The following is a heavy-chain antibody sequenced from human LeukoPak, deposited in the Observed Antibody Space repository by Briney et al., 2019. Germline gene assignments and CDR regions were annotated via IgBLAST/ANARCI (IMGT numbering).Heavy chain of an antibody. V-gene: IGHV1-69*04. CDR3: ARDFEYSSSSLDY. CDR2: IIPILGIA. D-gene: IGHD6-6*01. CDR1: GGTFSSYT. Sequence: GASVKVSCKASGGTFSSYTISWVRQAPGQGLEWMGRIIPILGIANYAQKFQGRVTITADKSTSTAYMELSSLRSEDTAAYYCARDFEYSSSSLDYWGQGTLVTVSS. J-gene: IGHJ4*02.